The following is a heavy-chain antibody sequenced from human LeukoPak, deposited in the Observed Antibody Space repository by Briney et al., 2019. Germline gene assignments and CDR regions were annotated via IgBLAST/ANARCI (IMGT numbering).Heavy chain of an antibody. V-gene: IGHV5-51*01. J-gene: IGHJ4*02. D-gene: IGHD5-18*01. CDR2: IDPSDSET. Sequence: GASLQISCKASGYSFTSYWIGWVRQMPGKGLEWMGIIDPSDSETRYTPSFQGQVTISVDKSLTTVDLQWNSLKASDTAMYYCARQTAMGRSGDYWGQGTLVTVSS. CDR1: GYSFTSYW. CDR3: ARQTAMGRSGDY.